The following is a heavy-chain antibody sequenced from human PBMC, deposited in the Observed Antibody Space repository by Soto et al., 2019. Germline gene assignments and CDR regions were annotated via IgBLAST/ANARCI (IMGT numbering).Heavy chain of an antibody. V-gene: IGHV3-7*01. CDR3: ARVGSSNYDAFDI. J-gene: IGHJ3*02. D-gene: IGHD6-13*01. Sequence: GGSLRLSCAASGFTFSSYWMSWFRQAPGKGLEWVANIKQDGSEKYYVDSVKGRFTISRDNAKNSLYLQMNSLRAEDTAVYYCARVGSSNYDAFDIWGQGTMVTVS. CDR1: GFTFSSYW. CDR2: IKQDGSEK.